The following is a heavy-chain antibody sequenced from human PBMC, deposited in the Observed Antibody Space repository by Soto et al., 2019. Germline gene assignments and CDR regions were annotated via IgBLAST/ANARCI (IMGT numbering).Heavy chain of an antibody. Sequence: SETLSLTCAVYGGSFSGYYWSWIRQPPGKGLEWIGEINHSGSTNYNPSLKSRVTTSVDTSKNQFSLKLSSVTAADTAVYYCARGCNFVVPAAKANWFDHWGQGTLVTVSS. V-gene: IGHV4-34*01. J-gene: IGHJ5*02. D-gene: IGHD2-2*01. CDR3: ARGCNFVVPAAKANWFDH. CDR2: INHSGST. CDR1: GGSFSGYY.